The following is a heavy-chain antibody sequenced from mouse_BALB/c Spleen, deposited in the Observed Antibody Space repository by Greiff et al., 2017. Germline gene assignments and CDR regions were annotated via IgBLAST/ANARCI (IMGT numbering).Heavy chain of an antibody. CDR2: IDPYNGGT. J-gene: IGHJ4*01. CDR1: GYAFTSYN. V-gene: IGHV1S135*01. D-gene: IGHD2-10*01. Sequence: VQLQQSGPELVQPGASVQVSCKASGYAFTSYNMYWVKQSPGKSLEWIGSIDPYNGGTSYNQKFKGKATLTVDKSSSTAYMHRNSLTSEDSAVYYSARERDLRWKLRAMDYWGQGTSVTVSS. CDR3: ARERDLRWKLRAMDY.